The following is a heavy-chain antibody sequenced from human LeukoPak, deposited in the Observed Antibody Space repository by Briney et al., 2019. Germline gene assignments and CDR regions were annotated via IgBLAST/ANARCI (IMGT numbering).Heavy chain of an antibody. Sequence: PGGSLRLSCAASGFTFSSSGMSWVRQAAGKGLEWVSIISDSGGSTYYAGSVKGRFTISRDNSKNTLYLQMHSLRAEDTAVYYCAKGRPNYFDHWGQGTQVTVSS. CDR2: ISDSGGST. CDR3: AKGRPNYFDH. J-gene: IGHJ4*02. V-gene: IGHV3-23*01. CDR1: GFTFSSSG.